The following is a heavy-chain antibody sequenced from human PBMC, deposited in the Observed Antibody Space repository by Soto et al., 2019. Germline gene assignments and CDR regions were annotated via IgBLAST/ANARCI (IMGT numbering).Heavy chain of an antibody. Sequence: PSETLSLTCTVSGGSISSSSYYWGWIRQPPGKGLEWIGSIYYSGSTYYNPSLKSRVTISVDTSKNQFSLKLSSVTAADTAVYYCARHESSRVIVVVPAAIDYWGKGPLVTVSS. CDR1: GGSISSSSYY. J-gene: IGHJ4*02. CDR3: ARHESSRVIVVVPAAIDY. D-gene: IGHD2-2*01. CDR2: IYYSGST. V-gene: IGHV4-39*01.